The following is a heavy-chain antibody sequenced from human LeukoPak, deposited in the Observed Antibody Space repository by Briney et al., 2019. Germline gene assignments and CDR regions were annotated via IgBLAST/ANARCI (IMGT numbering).Heavy chain of an antibody. CDR3: AKVSQKYQLLTYYFDY. CDR2: ISWNSGSI. CDR1: GFTFDDYA. Sequence: GGSLRLSCAASGFTFDDYAMHWVRQAPGKGLEWVSGISWNSGSIGYADSVKGRLTISRDNAKNSLYLQMNSLRAEDTALYYCAKVSQKYQLLTYYFDYWGQGTLVTVSS. V-gene: IGHV3-9*01. D-gene: IGHD2-2*01. J-gene: IGHJ4*02.